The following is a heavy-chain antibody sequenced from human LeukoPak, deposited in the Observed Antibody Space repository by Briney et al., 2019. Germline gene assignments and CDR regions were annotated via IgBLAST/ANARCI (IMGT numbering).Heavy chain of an antibody. V-gene: IGHV1-18*01. CDR1: GYTFTSYG. Sequence: GASVKVSCKASGYTFTSYGISWVRQAPGQGLEWMGWISAYNGNTNYAQKLQGRVTMTTDTSTSTAYMELRSLRSDDTAVYYCARDTSPGLLRYFDWSPRSGTDYYYYYGMDVWGQGTTVTVSS. CDR2: ISAYNGNT. D-gene: IGHD3-9*01. J-gene: IGHJ6*02. CDR3: ARDTSPGLLRYFDWSPRSGTDYYYYYGMDV.